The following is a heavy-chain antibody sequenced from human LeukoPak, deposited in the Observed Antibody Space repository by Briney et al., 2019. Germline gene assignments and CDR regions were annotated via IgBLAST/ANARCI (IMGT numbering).Heavy chain of an antibody. D-gene: IGHD3-22*01. CDR3: TTDDPKNRDSSGSYRSFDS. CDR2: IKSTADGGTT. J-gene: IGHJ4*02. CDR1: GFTFNNAW. V-gene: IGHV3-15*01. Sequence: PGGSLRLSCAASGFTFNNAWMSWVRQAPGKGLEWVGRIKSTADGGTTDYGAPVKGRFTISRDDSKNTLYLQMNSLKAEDTALYYCTTDDPKNRDSSGSYRSFDSWGQGTLVTVSS.